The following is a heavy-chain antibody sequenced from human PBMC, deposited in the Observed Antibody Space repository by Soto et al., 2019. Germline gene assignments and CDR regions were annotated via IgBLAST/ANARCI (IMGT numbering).Heavy chain of an antibody. J-gene: IGHJ3*02. V-gene: IGHV1-8*01. CDR2: MNPNSGNT. D-gene: IGHD2-15*01. CDR1: GYSFTSYD. CDR3: ARYPYTSYCSDGSCSYDAFDI. Sequence: QVQMVQSGAEVKKPGASVKVSCRASGYSFTSYDVNWVRQATGQGLEWMGWMNPNSGNTAFAQKFQGGLTMTRDTPISTAYMELSGLRSEDTAVYYCARYPYTSYCSDGSCSYDAFDIWGQGTVVTVSS.